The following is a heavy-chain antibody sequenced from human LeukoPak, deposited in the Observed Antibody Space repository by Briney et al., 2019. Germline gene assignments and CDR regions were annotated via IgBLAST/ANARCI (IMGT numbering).Heavy chain of an antibody. D-gene: IGHD5-12*01. Sequence: SETLSLTCTVSGGSISNNNYYWGWICQPPGKGLEWIGTIYYSGSTYYNPSLKSRVTVSVDTPKNQFSLKLSSVTAADTTVYYCARMYSGYEDYWGQGTLVTVSS. CDR2: IYYSGST. CDR3: ARMYSGYEDY. J-gene: IGHJ4*02. CDR1: GGSISNNNYY. V-gene: IGHV4-39*01.